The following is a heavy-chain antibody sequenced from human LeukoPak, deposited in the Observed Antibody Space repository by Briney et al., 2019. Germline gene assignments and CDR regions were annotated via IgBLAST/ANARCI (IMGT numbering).Heavy chain of an antibody. Sequence: GGSLRLSCAASGFSFSTYTMRWVRQAPGKGLEYVSGIASNGGSKHYANSVKGRFTISRGNSKNTVYLQMGSLRAEDMAVYYCAREYCTTNNCYNWGLGYWGQGTLVTVSS. V-gene: IGHV3-64*01. CDR1: GFSFSTYT. CDR2: IASNGGSK. J-gene: IGHJ4*02. CDR3: AREYCTTNNCYNWGLGY. D-gene: IGHD2-2*02.